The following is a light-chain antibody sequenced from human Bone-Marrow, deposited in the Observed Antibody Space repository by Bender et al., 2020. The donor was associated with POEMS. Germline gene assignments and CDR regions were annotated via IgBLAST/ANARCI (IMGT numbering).Light chain of an antibody. CDR1: SSNIGNNY. J-gene: IGLJ2*01. V-gene: IGLV1-51*02. CDR2: ENN. Sequence: QSVLPPPPSVSAAPGQKVTISCSGSSSNIGNNYVSWYQQLPGTAPKLLIYENNKGPSGIPDRFSGSKSGTSATLGITGLQTGDEADYYCGTWDSSLSAVVFGGGTKVTVL. CDR3: GTWDSSLSAVV.